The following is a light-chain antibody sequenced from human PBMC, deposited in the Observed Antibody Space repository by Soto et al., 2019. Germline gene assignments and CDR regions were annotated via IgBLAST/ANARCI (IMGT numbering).Light chain of an antibody. Sequence: DIKMTQSPSSLSASVGDRVTITCRASQSISSYLNWYQQKPGKAPKLLIYAASSLQSGVPSRFSGSGSGTDFTLTISSLQPEDIATYYCQQYDNLPLTFGGGTKVEIK. CDR1: QSISSY. CDR2: AAS. CDR3: QQYDNLPLT. V-gene: IGKV1-39*01. J-gene: IGKJ4*01.